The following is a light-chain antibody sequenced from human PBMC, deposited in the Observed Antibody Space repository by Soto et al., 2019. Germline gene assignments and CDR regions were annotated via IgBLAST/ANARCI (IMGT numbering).Light chain of an antibody. J-gene: IGKJ1*01. CDR1: QSVSSN. Sequence: EIVMTQSPATLSVSPGERATLSCRASQSVSSNLAWYQQKPCHAPRLLMYGASTRATGIPDRFSGSGSGTEFTLTISSLQSEDFAVYYCQQHNNWPPWTFGQGTKVEIK. CDR2: GAS. CDR3: QQHNNWPPWT. V-gene: IGKV3-15*01.